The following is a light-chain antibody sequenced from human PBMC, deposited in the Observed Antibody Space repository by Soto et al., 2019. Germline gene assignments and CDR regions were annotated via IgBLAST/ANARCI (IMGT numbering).Light chain of an antibody. V-gene: IGKV3-20*01. CDR1: QSVRDSF. CDR3: QQYNSWPLT. J-gene: IGKJ4*01. CDR2: AAT. Sequence: EIVLTQSPDTLSLSPGERAALSCRASQSVRDSFLAWYQQKPGQSPRLLIYAATSRATGIPERFSGSGSETDFTLTIYRLEPEDFAVYYCQQYNSWPLTFGGGTKVEIK.